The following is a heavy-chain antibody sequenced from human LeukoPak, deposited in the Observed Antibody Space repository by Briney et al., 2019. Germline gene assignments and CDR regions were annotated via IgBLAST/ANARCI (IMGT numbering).Heavy chain of an antibody. CDR3: ARDPDPIYCSGGSCYVDAFDI. J-gene: IGHJ3*02. D-gene: IGHD2-15*01. Sequence: SVKVSCKASGGTLSSYAISWVRQAPGQGLEWMGRIIAILGIANYAQMFQDRVTITADKSTSTAYMELSSLRSEDTAVYYCARDPDPIYCSGGSCYVDAFDIWGQGTVVTVSS. CDR1: GGTLSSYA. V-gene: IGHV1-69*04. CDR2: IIAILGIA.